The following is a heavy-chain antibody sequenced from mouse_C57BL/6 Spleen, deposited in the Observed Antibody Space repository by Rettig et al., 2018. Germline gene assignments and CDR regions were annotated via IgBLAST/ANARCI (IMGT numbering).Heavy chain of an antibody. CDR1: GYTFTSYW. D-gene: IGHD1-1*01. V-gene: IGHV1-55*01. Sequence: QVQLQQPGAELVKPGASVKMSCKASGYTFTSYWITWVKQRPGQGLEWIGDIYPGSGSTNYNEKFKNKATLTLDTSFTTAYMQLSSLTAEDSAVYYCARTPYYDYFDYWDQGTTLTVSS. CDR2: IYPGSGST. CDR3: ARTPYYDYFDY. J-gene: IGHJ2*01.